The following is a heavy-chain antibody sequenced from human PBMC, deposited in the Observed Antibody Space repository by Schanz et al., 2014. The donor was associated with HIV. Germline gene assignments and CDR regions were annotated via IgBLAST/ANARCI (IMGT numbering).Heavy chain of an antibody. Sequence: QVQLVQSGAEVKKPGASVTVSCKASAYSFSGYYIHWVRQAPGQGLEWMGWINSDSGTNYAQEFQGRVTMTRDTSIGTAYMELRSLRADDTAVYFCASSRLLWFGELFDNWGQGTLVTVSS. J-gene: IGHJ4*02. CDR1: AYSFSGYY. V-gene: IGHV1-2*02. CDR3: ASSRLLWFGELFDN. CDR2: INSDSGT. D-gene: IGHD3-10*01.